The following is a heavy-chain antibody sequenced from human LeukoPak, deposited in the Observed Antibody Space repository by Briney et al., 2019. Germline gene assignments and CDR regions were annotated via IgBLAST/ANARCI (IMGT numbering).Heavy chain of an antibody. CDR3: VRDYGDYARQYYYGMDV. V-gene: IGHV4-39*01. CDR2: IYYSGST. J-gene: IGHJ6*02. Sequence: SETLSLTCTVSGASISTSSNYWGWIRQPPGKGLEWIGSIYYSGSTYFNPSLQSRVTLSVDTSNSQFFLKLNSVTAADTAVYYCVRDYGDYARQYYYGMDVWGQGTTVTVSS. D-gene: IGHD4-17*01. CDR1: GASISTSSNY.